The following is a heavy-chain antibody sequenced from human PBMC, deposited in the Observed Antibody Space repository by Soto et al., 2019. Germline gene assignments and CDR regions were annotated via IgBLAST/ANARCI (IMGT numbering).Heavy chain of an antibody. D-gene: IGHD2-2*01. Sequence: EVQLLESGGGLVQPGGSLRLSCAASGFTFSSYAMKCVRQAPGKGLEWVSLIGESGTPTYYADSVKGRFTISRDNSGNTLCLEMDSLSAEDTAVYYCARYIPGVRYYGMDVWGQGTTVTVSS. CDR3: ARYIPGVRYYGMDV. CDR1: GFTFSSYA. J-gene: IGHJ6*02. V-gene: IGHV3-23*01. CDR2: IGESGTPT.